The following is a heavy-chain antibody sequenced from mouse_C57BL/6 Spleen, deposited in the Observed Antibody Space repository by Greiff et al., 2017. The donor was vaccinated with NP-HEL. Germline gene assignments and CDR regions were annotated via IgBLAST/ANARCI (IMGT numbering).Heavy chain of an antibody. V-gene: IGHV1-76*01. CDR2: IYPGSGNT. J-gene: IGHJ3*01. CDR1: GYTFTDYY. CDR3: ARAPTVVDRFAY. D-gene: IGHD1-1*01. Sequence: VKLQESGAELVRPGASVKLSCKASGYTFTDYYINWVKQRPGQGLEWIARIYPGSGNTYYNEKFKGKATLTAEKSSSTAYMQLSSLASEDSAVYFCARAPTVVDRFAYWGQGTLVTVSA.